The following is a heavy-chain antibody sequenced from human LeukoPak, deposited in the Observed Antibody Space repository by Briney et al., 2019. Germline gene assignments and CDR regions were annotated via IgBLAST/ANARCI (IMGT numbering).Heavy chain of an antibody. CDR2: IYHSGST. CDR1: GYSISSGYY. J-gene: IGHJ6*03. D-gene: IGHD6-19*01. Sequence: SETLSLTCTVSGYSISSGYYWSWIRQPPGKGLEWIGSIYHSGSTYYNPSLKSRVTISVDTSKNQFSLKLSSVTAADTAVYYCARDQGYSSGWYRYYYYYYMDVWGKGTTVTVSS. CDR3: ARDQGYSSGWYRYYYYYYMDV. V-gene: IGHV4-38-2*02.